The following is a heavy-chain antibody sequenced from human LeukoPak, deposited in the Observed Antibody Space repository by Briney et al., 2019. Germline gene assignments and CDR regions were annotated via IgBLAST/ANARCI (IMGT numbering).Heavy chain of an antibody. V-gene: IGHV4-61*02. CDR2: ISSSGST. CDR1: GDSISSGDYY. D-gene: IGHD3-22*01. Sequence: SETLSLTCTVSGDSISSGDYYWSWIRQPAGKGLEWIGRISSSGSTNYNPSLKSRVTISVDTSKNQFSLKLSSVTAADTAVYFCARGPYSYDSSGAFDIWGQGTMVAVSS. CDR3: ARGPYSYDSSGAFDI. J-gene: IGHJ3*02.